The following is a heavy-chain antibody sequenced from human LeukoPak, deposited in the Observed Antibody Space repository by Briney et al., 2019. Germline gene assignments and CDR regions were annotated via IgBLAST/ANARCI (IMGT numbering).Heavy chain of an antibody. D-gene: IGHD3-10*01. Sequence: SETLSLTCTVSGGSISSYYWSWIRQPAGKGLGWIGRIYTSGSTNYNPSLKSRVTMSVDTSKNQFSLKLSSVTAADTAVYYCARDGYGSGSYYFDYWDQGTLVTVSS. CDR1: GGSISSYY. CDR2: IYTSGST. J-gene: IGHJ4*02. CDR3: ARDGYGSGSYYFDY. V-gene: IGHV4-4*07.